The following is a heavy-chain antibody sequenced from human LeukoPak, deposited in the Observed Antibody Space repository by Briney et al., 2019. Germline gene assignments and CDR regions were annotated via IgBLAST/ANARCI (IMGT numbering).Heavy chain of an antibody. V-gene: IGHV1-18*01. CDR3: ARGYYYDSSGSNVPFQYDAFDI. Sequence: GESLKISRKGSGYTFTSYGISWVRQAPGQGLEWMGWISAYNGNTNYAQKLQGRVTMTTDTSTSTAYMELRSLRSDDTAVYYCARGYYYDSSGSNVPFQYDAFDIWGQGTMVTVSS. D-gene: IGHD3-22*01. CDR1: GYTFTSYG. J-gene: IGHJ3*02. CDR2: ISAYNGNT.